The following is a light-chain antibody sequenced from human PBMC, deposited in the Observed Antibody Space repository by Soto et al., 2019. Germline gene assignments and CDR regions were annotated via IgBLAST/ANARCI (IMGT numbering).Light chain of an antibody. CDR3: SSYTSSSTDVV. J-gene: IGLJ2*01. Sequence: QSVLTQPASVSGSPGQSITISCTATSSDVGGYNYVSWYQQHPGKAPKLMIYDVSNRPSGVSNRFSGSKSGNTASLTISGLQAEDEADYYCSSYTSSSTDVVFGGGTKLTVL. V-gene: IGLV2-14*01. CDR1: SSDVGGYNY. CDR2: DVS.